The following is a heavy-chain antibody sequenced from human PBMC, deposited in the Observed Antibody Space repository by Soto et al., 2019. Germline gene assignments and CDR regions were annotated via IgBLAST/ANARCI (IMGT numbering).Heavy chain of an antibody. J-gene: IGHJ4*02. V-gene: IGHV3-23*01. CDR2: ISGSGGST. CDR3: AKDSHYYDSSGMTPSFDY. Sequence: GGSLRLSCAASGFTFSSYAMSWVRQAPGKGLEWVSAISGSGGSTYYADSVKGRFTISRDNSKNTLYLQMNSLRAEDTAVYYCAKDSHYYDSSGMTPSFDYWGQGTLVTVSS. D-gene: IGHD3-22*01. CDR1: GFTFSSYA.